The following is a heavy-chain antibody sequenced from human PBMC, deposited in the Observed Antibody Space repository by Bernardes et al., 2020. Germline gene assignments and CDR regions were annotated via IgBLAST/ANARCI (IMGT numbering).Heavy chain of an antibody. Sequence: SEPLSLTCTVSGGSISSYYWSWIRQPPGKGLEWIGYIYYSGSTNYNPSLKSRVTISVDTSKNQFSLKLSSVTAADTAVYYCARDSSPARPGNNWFDPWGQGTLVTVSS. D-gene: IGHD6-6*01. V-gene: IGHV4-59*01. J-gene: IGHJ5*02. CDR1: GGSISSYY. CDR3: ARDSSPARPGNNWFDP. CDR2: IYYSGST.